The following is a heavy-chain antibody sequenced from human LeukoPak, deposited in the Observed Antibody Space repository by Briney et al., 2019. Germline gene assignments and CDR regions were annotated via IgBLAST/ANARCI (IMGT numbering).Heavy chain of an antibody. Sequence: SETLSLTCAVYGGSFSGYYWSWIRQPPGKGLGWIGEINHSGSTNYNPSLKSRVTISVDTSKNQFSLKLSSVTAADTAVYYCARDVAYYYDSSGYYDYWGQGTLVTVSS. J-gene: IGHJ4*02. CDR3: ARDVAYYYDSSGYYDY. CDR2: INHSGST. V-gene: IGHV4-34*01. D-gene: IGHD3-22*01. CDR1: GGSFSGYY.